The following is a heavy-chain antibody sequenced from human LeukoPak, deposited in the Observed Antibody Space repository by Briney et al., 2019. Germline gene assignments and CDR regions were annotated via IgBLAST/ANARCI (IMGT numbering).Heavy chain of an antibody. CDR2: IYYSGST. V-gene: IGHV4-30-4*08. D-gene: IGHD3-22*01. Sequence: SQTLSLTCTVSGGSISSGDYYWSWIRQPPGKGLEWIGYIYYSGSTYYNPSLKRRVTISVDTSKNQFSLKLGSVTAADTAVYYCARGQYYYDSSGYPYDAFDIWGQGTMVTVSS. CDR3: ARGQYYYDSSGYPYDAFDI. CDR1: GGSISSGDYY. J-gene: IGHJ3*02.